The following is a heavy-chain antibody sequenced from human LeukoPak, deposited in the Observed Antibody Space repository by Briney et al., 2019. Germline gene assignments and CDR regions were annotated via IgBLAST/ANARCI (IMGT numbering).Heavy chain of an antibody. CDR1: GGSISSYY. CDR3: ARGRGYSYGTFDY. J-gene: IGHJ4*02. V-gene: IGHV4-59*01. D-gene: IGHD5-18*01. Sequence: SETLSLTCTVSGGSISSYYWSWIRQPPGKGLEWIGYIYYSGSTNYNPSLRSRVTISVDTSKNQFSLKLSSVTAADTAVYYCARGRGYSYGTFDYWGQGTLVTVSS. CDR2: IYYSGST.